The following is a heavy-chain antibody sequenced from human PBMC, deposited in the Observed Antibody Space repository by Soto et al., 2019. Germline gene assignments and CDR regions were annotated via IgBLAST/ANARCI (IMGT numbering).Heavy chain of an antibody. V-gene: IGHV3-21*01. D-gene: IGHD2-2*01. J-gene: IGHJ3*02. CDR1: GFTFSSYS. CDR3: ARYCSSTSCYAPDAFDI. CDR2: ISSSSSYI. Sequence: EVPLVESGGGLVKPGGSLRLSCAASGFTFSSYSMNWVRQAPGKGLEWVSSISSSSSYIYYADSVKGRFTISRDNAKNSLYLQMNSLRAEDTAVYYCARYCSSTSCYAPDAFDIWGQGTMVTVSS.